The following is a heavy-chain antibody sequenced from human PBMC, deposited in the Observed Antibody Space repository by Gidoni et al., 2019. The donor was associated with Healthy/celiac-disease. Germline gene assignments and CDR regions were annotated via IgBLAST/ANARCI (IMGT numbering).Heavy chain of an antibody. CDR3: ARDIGSSGSIY. CDR2: ISSSSSYI. D-gene: IGHD6-19*01. J-gene: IGHJ4*02. Sequence: EVQLVESGGGLVKPGGSLRLSCAASGFTFSSYSMNWVRRAPGKGLEWVSSISSSSSYIYYADSVKGRFTISRDNAKNSLYLQMNSLRAEDTAVYYCARDIGSSGSIYWGQGTLVTVSS. CDR1: GFTFSSYS. V-gene: IGHV3-21*01.